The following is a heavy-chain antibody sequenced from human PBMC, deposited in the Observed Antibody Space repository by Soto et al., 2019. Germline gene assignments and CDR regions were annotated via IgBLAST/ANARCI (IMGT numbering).Heavy chain of an antibody. CDR1: GFTFSSYA. J-gene: IGHJ6*02. Sequence: EVQLLESGGGLVQPGGSLRLSCAASGFTFSSYAMSWVRQAPGKGLEWVSAISGSGGSTYYADSVKGRFTISRDNSKNTLYLQMNSLRAEDTAVYYCAKDGQLTSYYYYGMDVWGQGTTVTVS. V-gene: IGHV3-23*01. CDR3: AKDGQLTSYYYYGMDV. D-gene: IGHD1-1*01. CDR2: ISGSGGST.